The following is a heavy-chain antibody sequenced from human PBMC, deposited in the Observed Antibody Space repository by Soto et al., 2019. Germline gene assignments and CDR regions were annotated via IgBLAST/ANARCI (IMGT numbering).Heavy chain of an antibody. J-gene: IGHJ6*02. D-gene: IGHD1-26*01. CDR2: ISSSSSYI. Sequence: EVQLVESGGGLVKPGGSLRLSCAASGFTFSSYSMNWVRQAPGKGLEWVSSISSSSSYIYYADSVKGRFTISRDNAKNSLYLQMNSLRAEDTAVYYCARTGGAPYYYYYGMDVWGQGTTVTVSS. CDR1: GFTFSSYS. V-gene: IGHV3-21*01. CDR3: ARTGGAPYYYYYGMDV.